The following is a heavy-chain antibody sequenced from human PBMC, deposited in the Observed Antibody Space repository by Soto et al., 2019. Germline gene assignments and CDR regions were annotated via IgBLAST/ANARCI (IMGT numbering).Heavy chain of an antibody. CDR2: IYYSGST. V-gene: IGHV4-31*03. CDR1: GGSISSGGYY. CDR3: ARVPNCSGGSCPTGAFDP. J-gene: IGHJ5*02. D-gene: IGHD2-15*01. Sequence: QVQLQESGPGLVKPSQTLSLTCTVSGGSISSGGYYWSWIRQHPGKGLEWIGYIYYSGSTYYNPSLKSRVTIAVDTSKNQFSLKLSSVTAADTAVYYCARVPNCSGGSCPTGAFDPWGQGTLVTVSS.